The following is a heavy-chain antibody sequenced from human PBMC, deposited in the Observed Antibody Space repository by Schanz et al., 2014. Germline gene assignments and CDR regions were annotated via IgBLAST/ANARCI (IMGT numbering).Heavy chain of an antibody. CDR3: ARDVGRPGHFWYFDL. CDR2: TNPNGGA. J-gene: IGHJ2*01. V-gene: IGHV1-2*02. D-gene: IGHD1-1*01. Sequence: QGHLVQSGAEVKEPGASVQVSCKASGYVFTAYYMHWVRQAPGQGLEWMGVTNPNGGAEFAQKFQGRISMARDTSTPTFYMDLSSLTSDDTAVYLCARDVGRPGHFWYFDLWGRGTLVTVSP. CDR1: GYVFTAYY.